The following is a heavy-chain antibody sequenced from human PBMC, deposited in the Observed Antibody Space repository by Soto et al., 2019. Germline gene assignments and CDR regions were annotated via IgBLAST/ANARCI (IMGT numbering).Heavy chain of an antibody. V-gene: IGHV1-3*01. D-gene: IGHD2-21*01. Sequence: AVKVSCKASGYNFTSYAMHWVGQAPGQKIEWTGWINAGNGNTKYSQKFQGRVTITRDTSASTAYMELSSLRSEDTALYYSARSSPCSGHCYSAEYFQHWGQGTLVIVSS. J-gene: IGHJ1*01. CDR3: ARSSPCSGHCYSAEYFQH. CDR1: GYNFTSYA. CDR2: INAGNGNT.